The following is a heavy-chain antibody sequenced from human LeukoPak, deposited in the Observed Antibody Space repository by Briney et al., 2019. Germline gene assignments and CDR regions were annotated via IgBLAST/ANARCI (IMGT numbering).Heavy chain of an antibody. D-gene: IGHD6-13*01. Sequence: GGSLRLSCEATGFSIDDYGMYWVRQAPGKGLEWVSTISWNSASVGYVDSVKGRFTISRDNAEKTLYLQMNSLRPEDTALYYCAKDYGYSSSWYDYWGQGTLVTVSS. CDR3: AKDYGYSSSWYDY. J-gene: IGHJ4*02. CDR1: GFSIDDYG. V-gene: IGHV3-9*01. CDR2: ISWNSASV.